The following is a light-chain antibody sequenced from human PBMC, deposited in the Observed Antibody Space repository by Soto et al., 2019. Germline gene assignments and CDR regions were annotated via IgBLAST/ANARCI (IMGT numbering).Light chain of an antibody. CDR2: DAF. V-gene: IGKV3D-20*01. CDR3: QHYGTSPRT. Sequence: EIVLTQSPATLSLSPGERATLSCGASQSVSGSYLAWYQQKPGLAPRLLMYDAFSRATGIPDRFSGSGSGTDFTLTISRLEPEDFAVYYCQHYGTSPRTFGQGTKVEIK. CDR1: QSVSGSY. J-gene: IGKJ1*01.